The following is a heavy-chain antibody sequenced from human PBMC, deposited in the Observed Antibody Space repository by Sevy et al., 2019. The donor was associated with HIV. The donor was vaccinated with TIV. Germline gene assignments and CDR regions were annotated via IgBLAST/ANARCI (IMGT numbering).Heavy chain of an antibody. CDR3: ARVPRGQLWYSGSLGGYYYHMDV. CDR2: IYKTGST. J-gene: IGHJ6*03. V-gene: IGHV4-61*01. CDR1: GGSVSSGTYY. D-gene: IGHD3-16*01. Sequence: SETLSLSCSVSGGSVSSGTYYWSWIRQPPGKGLEWIGHIYKTGSTNYKLSLQSRVTISVATSTNQFSLRLGSVTAADTAVYYCARVPRGQLWYSGSLGGYYYHMDVWGKGTTVTVSS.